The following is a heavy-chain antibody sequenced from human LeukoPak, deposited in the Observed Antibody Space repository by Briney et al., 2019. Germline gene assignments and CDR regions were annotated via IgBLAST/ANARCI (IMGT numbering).Heavy chain of an antibody. Sequence: SVKVSCKASGGTFSSYAISWVRQAPGQGREWMGGIIPIFGTANYAQKFQGRVTITTDKSTSTAYMELSSLRSEDTAVYYCARVPAYCGGDCYSLWFDPRGQGTLVTVSS. CDR1: GGTFSSYA. V-gene: IGHV1-69*05. J-gene: IGHJ5*02. D-gene: IGHD2-21*02. CDR3: ARVPAYCGGDCYSLWFDP. CDR2: IIPIFGTA.